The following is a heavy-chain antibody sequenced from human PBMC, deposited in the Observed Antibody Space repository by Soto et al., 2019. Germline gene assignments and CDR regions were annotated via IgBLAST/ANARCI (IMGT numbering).Heavy chain of an antibody. V-gene: IGHV3-23*01. J-gene: IGHJ4*02. CDR3: SKEQIRDIVVVVAATGFDY. Sequence: GGSLRLSCAASGFTFSSYAMSWVRQAPGKGLEWVSAISGSGGSTYYADSVKGRFTISRDNSKNKLYLQMNSLRAEGKAVYFCSKEQIRDIVVVVAATGFDYWGQGTLVTVSS. D-gene: IGHD2-15*01. CDR1: GFTFSSYA. CDR2: ISGSGGST.